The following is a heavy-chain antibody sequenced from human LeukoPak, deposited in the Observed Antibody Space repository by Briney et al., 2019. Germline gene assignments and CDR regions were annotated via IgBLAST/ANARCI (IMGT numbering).Heavy chain of an antibody. CDR1: GFTFGTSA. D-gene: IGHD3-16*01. CDR3: TKRGAYYVDY. V-gene: IGHV3-23*01. Sequence: GGSLRLSRAASGFTFGTSAMSWVRQTPEKGLEWVSTITSGDGSPYYADSVKGRFTIPRDNSNNMLYLQMNSLRAEDTAVYYCTKRGAYYVDYWGRGIPVTVSS. J-gene: IGHJ4*02. CDR2: ITSGDGSP.